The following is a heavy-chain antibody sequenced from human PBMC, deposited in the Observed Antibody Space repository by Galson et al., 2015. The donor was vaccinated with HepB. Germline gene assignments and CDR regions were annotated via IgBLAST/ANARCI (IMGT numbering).Heavy chain of an antibody. Sequence: SVKVSCKVSGGTFSSHDITWVRQAPGQGLEWMGKLIPIFGTPSYAQKFQGRVTITADESTSTAYMELISLTSEDTAVYYCARVHPVSYYYPHFDYWGQGTLVTVSS. J-gene: IGHJ4*02. CDR3: ARVHPVSYYYPHFDY. V-gene: IGHV1-69*13. CDR2: LIPIFGTP. D-gene: IGHD3-22*01. CDR1: GGTFSSHD.